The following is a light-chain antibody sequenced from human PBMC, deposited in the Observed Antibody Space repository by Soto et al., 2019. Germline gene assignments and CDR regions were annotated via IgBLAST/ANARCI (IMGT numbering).Light chain of an antibody. J-gene: IGLJ2*01. CDR1: SSDICHYNY. Sequence: SVLTQPRSVSGYRGHLVTITCSGTSSDICHYNYFSWYQQHSGRTPKLIIYDVLKRPARVLDRFSGSTTGNTAYLTFSGFPAAVESDYSCFSYAGRYSVVYGGGTKITVL. V-gene: IGLV2-11*01. CDR2: DVL. CDR3: FSYAGRYSVV.